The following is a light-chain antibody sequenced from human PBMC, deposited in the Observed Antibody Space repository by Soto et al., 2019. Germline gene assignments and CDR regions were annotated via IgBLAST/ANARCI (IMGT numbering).Light chain of an antibody. J-gene: IGKJ4*01. Sequence: EIVLTQSPATLSLSPGESATLSCRASQSVSNYLAWYQQKPGQAPRLLIYDASNRATGIPARFSGSGSGTDFSLTISSLVPKDFAVYFCQHRAGWPPALTFGGGTKVEIK. CDR2: DAS. CDR1: QSVSNY. CDR3: QHRAGWPPALT. V-gene: IGKV3-11*01.